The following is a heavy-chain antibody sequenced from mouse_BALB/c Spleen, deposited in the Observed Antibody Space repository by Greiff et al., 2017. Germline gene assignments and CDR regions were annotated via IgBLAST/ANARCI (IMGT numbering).Heavy chain of an antibody. J-gene: IGHJ4*01. D-gene: IGHD2-3*01. CDR2: IDPANGNT. V-gene: IGHV14-3*02. CDR3: ARWLLRDYAMDY. CDR1: GFNIKDTY. Sequence: EVKLQESGAELVKPGASVKLSCTASGFNIKDTYMHWVKQRPEQGLEWIGRIDPANGNTKYDPKFQGKATITADTSSNTAYLQLSSLTSEDTAVYYCARWLLRDYAMDYWGQGTSVTVSS.